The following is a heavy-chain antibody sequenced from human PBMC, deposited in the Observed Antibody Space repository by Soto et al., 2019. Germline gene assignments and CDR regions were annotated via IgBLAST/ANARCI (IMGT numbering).Heavy chain of an antibody. D-gene: IGHD2-15*01. CDR2: IFHSGNA. CDR1: GGSMRNVY. J-gene: IGHJ4*01. Sequence: SETLSLTCTVSGGSMRNVYWSWIRQPPGKRLEWIGFIFHSGNAKYNPSLKSRVTISIDTSKSQFSLSLGSVTAADTAVYFCARAHAPTLPFDYWGLGTLVTVSS. V-gene: IGHV4-59*01. CDR3: ARAHAPTLPFDY.